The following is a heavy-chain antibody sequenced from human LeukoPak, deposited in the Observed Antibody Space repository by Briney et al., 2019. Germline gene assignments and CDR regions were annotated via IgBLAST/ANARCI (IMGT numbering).Heavy chain of an antibody. CDR3: ARDRAVATTGGVDY. D-gene: IGHD5-12*01. CDR1: GYTFTGYY. V-gene: IGHV1-2*02. J-gene: IGHJ4*02. Sequence: ASVKVSCKASGYTFTGYYMHWVRQAPGQGLEWMGWINPNRGGTNYAQKFQGRVTMTRDTSIRTAYMELSRLRSDDTAVYYCARDRAVATTGGVDYWGQGTLVTVSS. CDR2: INPNRGGT.